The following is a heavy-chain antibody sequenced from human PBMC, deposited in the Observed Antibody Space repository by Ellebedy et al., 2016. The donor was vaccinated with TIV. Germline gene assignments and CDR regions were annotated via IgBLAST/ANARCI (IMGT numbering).Heavy chain of an antibody. J-gene: IGHJ5*02. D-gene: IGHD1-1*01. CDR3: ARDLRLELPSP. V-gene: IGHV3-21*01. CDR2: ISSSSSYI. CDR1: GFTFSSYS. Sequence: GESLKISXAASGFTFSSYSMNWVRQAPGKGLEWVSSISSSSSYIYYADSVKGRFTISRDNAKNSLYLQMNSLRAEDTAVYYCARDLRLELPSPWGQGTLVTVSS.